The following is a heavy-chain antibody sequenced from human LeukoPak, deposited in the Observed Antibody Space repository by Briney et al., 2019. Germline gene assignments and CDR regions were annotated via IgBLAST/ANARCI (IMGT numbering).Heavy chain of an antibody. J-gene: IGHJ1*01. CDR3: ARAGWGYYDSSFTRAEYFQH. CDR1: GGSLSSYY. Sequence: TSETLSLTCTVSGGSLSSYYWSWIRQPPGKGLGWIGYIYYSVSTNYNPSLKSRVTISVDTSKNQFSLKLSSVTAADTAVYYCARAGWGYYDSSFTRAEYFQHWGQGTLVTVSS. D-gene: IGHD3-22*01. CDR2: IYYSVST. V-gene: IGHV4-59*01.